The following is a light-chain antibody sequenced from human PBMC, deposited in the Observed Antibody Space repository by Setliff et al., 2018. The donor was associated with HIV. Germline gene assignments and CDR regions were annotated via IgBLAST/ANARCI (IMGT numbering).Light chain of an antibody. CDR1: NIGSKS. Sequence: SYELTQPPSASVAPGKTARITCGGNNIGSKSVHWYQQKPGQAPVLVVYDDNDRPSGIPERFSGSNSGNTATLTISRVEAGDEADYYCQVWDSSSDHHVFGTGTKVTVL. V-gene: IGLV3-21*03. CDR2: DDN. CDR3: QVWDSSSDHHV. J-gene: IGLJ1*01.